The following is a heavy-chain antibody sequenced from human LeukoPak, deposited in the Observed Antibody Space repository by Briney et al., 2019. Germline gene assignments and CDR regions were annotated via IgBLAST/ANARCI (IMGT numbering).Heavy chain of an antibody. Sequence: GGSLRLSCAASGFTFSSYSMNWVRQAPGKGLEWVSSISGSSSYIYYADSVKGRFTISRDNAKNSLYLQMNSLRAGDTAVYYCARVAKERVGGVYYFDYWGQGTLVTVSS. D-gene: IGHD1-1*01. J-gene: IGHJ4*02. CDR1: GFTFSSYS. V-gene: IGHV3-21*01. CDR2: ISGSSSYI. CDR3: ARVAKERVGGVYYFDY.